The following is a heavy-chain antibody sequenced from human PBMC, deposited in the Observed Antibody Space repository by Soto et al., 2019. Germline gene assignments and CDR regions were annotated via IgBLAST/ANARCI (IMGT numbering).Heavy chain of an antibody. V-gene: IGHV2-5*02. CDR1: GFSRNTRGVG. CDR3: AHSYYYDSSFYYYRLFGY. D-gene: IGHD3-22*01. CDR2: INLDDDK. J-gene: IGHJ4*02. Sequence: SGPTLLNTTQSLTLTCTYSGFSRNTRGVGLGWIGQTPREXLEWLSLINLDDDKRYSPSLKSRLTITKDNSKNQVVIAMTNMDPVDTATYYCAHSYYYDSSFYYYRLFGYWGQGTLVTVPS.